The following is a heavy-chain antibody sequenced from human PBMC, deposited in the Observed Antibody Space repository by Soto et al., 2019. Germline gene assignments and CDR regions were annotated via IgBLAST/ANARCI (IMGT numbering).Heavy chain of an antibody. CDR1: GFTFTSSA. Sequence: ASVKVSCKASGFTFTSSAVQWVRQARGQRLEWIGWIVVGSGNTNYAQKFQERVTITRDMSTSTAYMELSSLRSEDTAVYYCSQPAMLGYYGMDVWGQGTTVTVSS. D-gene: IGHD3-16*01. V-gene: IGHV1-58*01. CDR3: SQPAMLGYYGMDV. J-gene: IGHJ6*02. CDR2: IVVGSGNT.